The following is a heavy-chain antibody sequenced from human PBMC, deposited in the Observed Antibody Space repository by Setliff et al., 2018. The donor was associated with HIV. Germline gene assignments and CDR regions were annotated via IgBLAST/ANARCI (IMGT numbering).Heavy chain of an antibody. V-gene: IGHV4-34*01. D-gene: IGHD3-10*01. J-gene: IGHJ4*02. CDR2: VDDSGGS. CDR3: ARVGEQLLLGFEF. Sequence: SETLSLTCAVYGGSFSGFYWSWIRQPPGKGLEYIGEVDDSGGSNYNPSLKSRVSISVDTSKNQFSLRLSSVTAADTAVYYCARVGEQLLLGFEFWGQGTLVTVS. CDR1: GGSFSGFY.